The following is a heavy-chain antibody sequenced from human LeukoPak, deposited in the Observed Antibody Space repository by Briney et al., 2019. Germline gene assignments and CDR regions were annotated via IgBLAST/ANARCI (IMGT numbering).Heavy chain of an antibody. CDR2: IYPGDSDT. V-gene: IGHV5-51*01. Sequence: GESLKMSCKGSEYSFPSYWIGWVRQMPGKGLEWMGIIYPGDSDTRYSPSFQGQVTISADKSISTAYLQWSSLKASDTAMYYCARGYYDILTGYPDYWGQGTLVTVSS. D-gene: IGHD3-9*01. CDR3: ARGYYDILTGYPDY. J-gene: IGHJ4*02. CDR1: EYSFPSYW.